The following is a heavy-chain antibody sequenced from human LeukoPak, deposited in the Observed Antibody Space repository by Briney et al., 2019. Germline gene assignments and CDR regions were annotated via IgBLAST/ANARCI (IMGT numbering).Heavy chain of an antibody. Sequence: GGSLRLSCTASGFTFGDYAMSWVRQAPGKGLEWVGFIRSKAYGGTTEYAASVKGRFTISRDDSKSIAYLQMNSLKTEDTAVYYCTRDGSPYDSSGYYHDWGQGTLVTVSS. J-gene: IGHJ4*02. D-gene: IGHD3-22*01. CDR3: TRDGSPYDSSGYYHD. CDR2: IRSKAYGGTT. V-gene: IGHV3-49*04. CDR1: GFTFGDYA.